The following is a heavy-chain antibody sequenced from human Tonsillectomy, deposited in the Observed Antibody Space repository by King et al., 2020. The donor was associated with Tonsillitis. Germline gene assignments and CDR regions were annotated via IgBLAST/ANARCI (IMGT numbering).Heavy chain of an antibody. D-gene: IGHD5-24*01. J-gene: IGHJ4*02. V-gene: IGHV3-30*18. CDR3: AKDADGGVDY. CDR1: GFTFSSYG. CDR2: ISYDGSNK. Sequence: VQLVESGGGVVQPGRSLRLSCAASGFTFSSYGMHWVRQAPGKGLEWVAVISYDGSNKYYADSVKGRFTISRDNSKNTLYLQMNSLRAEDTAVYYCAKDADGGVDYWGRGTLVTVSS.